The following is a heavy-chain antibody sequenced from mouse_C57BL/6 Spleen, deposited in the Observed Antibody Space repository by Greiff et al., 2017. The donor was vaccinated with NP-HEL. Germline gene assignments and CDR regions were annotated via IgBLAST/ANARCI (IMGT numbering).Heavy chain of an antibody. V-gene: IGHV1-18*01. Sequence: EVQLQQSGPELVKPGASVKIPCKASGYTFTDYNMDWVKQSHGKSLEWIGDINPNNGGTIYNQKFKGKATLTVDKSSSTAYMGLRSLTSEDTAVYYCARGHYGSSQFAYWGQGTLVTVSA. CDR3: ARGHYGSSQFAY. CDR1: GYTFTDYN. J-gene: IGHJ3*01. D-gene: IGHD1-1*01. CDR2: INPNNGGT.